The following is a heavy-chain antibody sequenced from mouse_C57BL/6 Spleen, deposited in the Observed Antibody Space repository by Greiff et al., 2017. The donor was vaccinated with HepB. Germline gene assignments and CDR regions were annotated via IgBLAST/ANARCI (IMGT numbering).Heavy chain of an antibody. CDR2: IYPGSGST. CDR1: GYTFTSYW. Sequence: VKLQQPGAELVKPGASVKMSCKASGYTFTSYWITWVKQRPGQGLEWIGDIYPGSGSTNYNEKFKSKATLTVDTSSSTAYMQLSSLTSEDSAVYYCAREEAYRAWFAYWGQGTLVTVSA. J-gene: IGHJ3*01. D-gene: IGHD2-10*01. CDR3: AREEAYRAWFAY. V-gene: IGHV1-55*01.